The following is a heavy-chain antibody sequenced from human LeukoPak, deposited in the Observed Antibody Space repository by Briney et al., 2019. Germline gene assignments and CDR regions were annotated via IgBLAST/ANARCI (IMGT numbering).Heavy chain of an antibody. CDR2: IGGSGDST. Sequence: PGGTLRPSCAAAGFTFSSYAMSWVRQAPGKGLEWVSAIGGSGDSTYYADSVKGRFTISRDNSKNTLYLQMNSLRAEDTAVYYCAKGSAVADIYFDYWGQGTLVTVSS. CDR3: AKGSAVADIYFDY. D-gene: IGHD6-19*01. J-gene: IGHJ4*02. CDR1: GFTFSSYA. V-gene: IGHV3-23*01.